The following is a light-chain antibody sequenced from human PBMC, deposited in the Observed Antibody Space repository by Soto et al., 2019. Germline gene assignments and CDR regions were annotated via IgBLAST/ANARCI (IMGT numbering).Light chain of an antibody. CDR3: QQLRAYPIT. Sequence: IQLTQSPSTLSASVGDRVTITCRASQGITGYLAWYQQKPGKAPKLLIYVASTLQSGVPSRFSGSGSETDFTLTISSLQPEDAATYYCQQLRAYPITLGQGTRLEIK. CDR1: QGITGY. V-gene: IGKV1-9*01. J-gene: IGKJ5*01. CDR2: VAS.